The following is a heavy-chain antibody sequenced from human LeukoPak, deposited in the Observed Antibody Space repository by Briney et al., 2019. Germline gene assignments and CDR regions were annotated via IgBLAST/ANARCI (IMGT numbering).Heavy chain of an antibody. CDR1: GFTFSSYG. J-gene: IGHJ4*02. CDR3: AKDRVTVVVPAAMDVIDY. D-gene: IGHD2-2*01. V-gene: IGHV3-30*18. Sequence: PGRSLRLSCAASGFTFSSYGMHWVRQAPGKGLEWVAVISYDGSNKYYADSVKGRFTISRDNSKNTLYLQMNSLRAEDTAEYYCAKDRVTVVVPAAMDVIDYWGQGTLVTVSS. CDR2: ISYDGSNK.